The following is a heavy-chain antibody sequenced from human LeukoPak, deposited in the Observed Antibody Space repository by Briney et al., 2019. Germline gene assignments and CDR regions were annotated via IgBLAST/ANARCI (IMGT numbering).Heavy chain of an antibody. V-gene: IGHV4-39*01. Sequence: MTSETQSLTCTVSGGSISSSSYNWGWIRQPPGKGLEWIGTLYYNGTTDYSVSLKSRVTVSVDTSKNQFSMRLTSVTAADTAVYYCARQNYDYVWGSSFYYYMDVWGKGTTVTISS. D-gene: IGHD3-16*01. CDR1: GGSISSSSYN. CDR2: LYYNGTT. J-gene: IGHJ6*03. CDR3: ARQNYDYVWGSSFYYYMDV.